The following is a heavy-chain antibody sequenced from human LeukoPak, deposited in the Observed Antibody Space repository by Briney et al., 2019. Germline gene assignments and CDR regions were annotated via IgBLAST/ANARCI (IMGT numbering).Heavy chain of an antibody. V-gene: IGHV1-69*01. J-gene: IGHJ6*04. CDR3: ARSGCSGGSCYDYYYYGMDV. D-gene: IGHD2-15*01. CDR1: GGTFSSYA. CDR2: IIPIFGTA. Sequence: SVKVSCKAPGGTFSSYAISWVRQAPGQGLEWMGGIIPIFGTANYAQKFQGRVTITADESTSTAYMELSSLRSEDTAVYYCARSGCSGGSCYDYYYYGMDVWGKGTTVTVSS.